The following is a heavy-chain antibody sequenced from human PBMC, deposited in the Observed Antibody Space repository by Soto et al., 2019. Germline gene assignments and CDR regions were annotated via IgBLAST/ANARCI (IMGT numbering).Heavy chain of an antibody. Sequence: GGSLRLSCKAAGMSVDDYHLTWVRQAPGRGLEWVSILYRGGYIRYRDSVLGRFTISRDTSKSTLYLQMNYLTVEDTATYYCARPDENSFPSGLDVWGQGTTVTVSS. D-gene: IGHD4-4*01. V-gene: IGHV3-53*01. CDR1: GMSVDDYH. CDR3: ARPDENSFPSGLDV. CDR2: LYRGGYI. J-gene: IGHJ6*02.